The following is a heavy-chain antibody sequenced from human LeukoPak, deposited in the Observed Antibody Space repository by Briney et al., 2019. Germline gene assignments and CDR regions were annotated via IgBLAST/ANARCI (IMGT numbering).Heavy chain of an antibody. Sequence: PGGSLRLSCAASGFTFSNCAMTWVRQAPGKGLEWVSAISGSGSNTYYADSVKGRFTISRDNSKDTLYLHLNSLRADDTAIYYCAKAPSGGWYRPLDYWGQGTLVTVSS. J-gene: IGHJ4*02. CDR3: AKAPSGGWYRPLDY. V-gene: IGHV3-23*01. D-gene: IGHD6-19*01. CDR1: GFTFSNCA. CDR2: ISGSGSNT.